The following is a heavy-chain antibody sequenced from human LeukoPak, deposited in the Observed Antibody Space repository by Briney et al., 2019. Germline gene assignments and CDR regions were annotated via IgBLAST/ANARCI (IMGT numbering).Heavy chain of an antibody. D-gene: IGHD4-11*01. Sequence: PSETLSLTCTVSGGSITNYYWTWIRQPPGKGLEWIGYIHYSGSTNYNPSLKSRVTISVDTSKNQFSLKLSSVTAADTAVYYCTRASVTYYYYYYMDVWGKGTTVTVSS. CDR3: TRASVTYYYYYYMDV. V-gene: IGHV4-59*01. J-gene: IGHJ6*03. CDR1: GGSITNYY. CDR2: IHYSGST.